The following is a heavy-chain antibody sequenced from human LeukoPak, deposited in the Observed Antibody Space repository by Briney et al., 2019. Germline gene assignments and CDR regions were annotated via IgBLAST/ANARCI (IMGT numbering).Heavy chain of an antibody. CDR3: ARDHQLPLLGWFDP. CDR1: GYTFTAYY. J-gene: IGHJ5*02. Sequence: ASVKVSCKTSGYTFTAYYIHWVRQAPGQGLEWMGWINPNSGGTNYAQKFQRRVTMTRDTSISTAYMELTRLRSDDTAVYYCARDHQLPLLGWFDPWGQGTLVTVSS. V-gene: IGHV1-2*02. D-gene: IGHD2-2*01. CDR2: INPNSGGT.